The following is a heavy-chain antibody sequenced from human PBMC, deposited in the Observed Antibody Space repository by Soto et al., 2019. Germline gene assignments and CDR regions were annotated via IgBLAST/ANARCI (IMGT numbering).Heavy chain of an antibody. Sequence: ASVKVSCKASGYTFTNYYMHWVLQAPGQGLEWMGIINPNGGFTTYAQTLEGRVIVTRDTSTSTLYMEMSSLKSEDTAVYYCARGLGRFGSEGLGFDFWGQGTLVTVSS. D-gene: IGHD3-10*01. CDR2: INPNGGFT. J-gene: IGHJ4*02. V-gene: IGHV1-46*04. CDR1: GYTFTNYY. CDR3: ARGLGRFGSEGLGFDF.